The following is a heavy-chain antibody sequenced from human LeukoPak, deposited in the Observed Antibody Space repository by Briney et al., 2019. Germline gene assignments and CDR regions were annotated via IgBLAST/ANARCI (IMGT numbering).Heavy chain of an antibody. D-gene: IGHD5-18*01. CDR3: AKDRYSFDY. Sequence: GGSLRLSCAVSGFTLSNYVMSWVRQAPGKGLEWVSAISGSGGSTYYADSVKGRFTISRDNSKNTLYLQMNSLRAEDTAVYYCAKDRYSFDYWGQGTLVTVSS. V-gene: IGHV3-23*01. J-gene: IGHJ4*02. CDR2: ISGSGGST. CDR1: GFTLSNYV.